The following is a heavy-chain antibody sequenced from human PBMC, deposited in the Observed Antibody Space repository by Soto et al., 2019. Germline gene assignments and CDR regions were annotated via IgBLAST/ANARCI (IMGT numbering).Heavy chain of an antibody. CDR3: ARGLQGFDY. CDR1: GFSLTVYS. CDR2: MQPDGVTK. V-gene: IGHV3-30*09. J-gene: IGHJ4*02. Sequence: QVQLVESGGGVVQPGRSLRLSCRISGFSLTVYSMNWVRQAPGKGLEWVAVMQPDGVTKNYADSVQGRFVISGDNSKNTLYLEIDSLTPEDTAIYYCARGLQGFDYWGQGTLVTVSS.